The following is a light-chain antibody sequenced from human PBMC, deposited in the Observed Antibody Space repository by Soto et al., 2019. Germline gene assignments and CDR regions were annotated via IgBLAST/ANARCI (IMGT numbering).Light chain of an antibody. V-gene: IGLV2-23*02. CDR1: SSDVGSYNL. CDR2: EVS. J-gene: IGLJ2*01. Sequence: QSALTQPASVSGSPGQSITISCTGTSSDVGSYNLVSWYQQHPGKAPKLMIYEVSKRPSGVSNRFSGSKSGNTASLTISGLQAEDEADYYCCSYAGSSTFDVVSGGGTKVTVL. CDR3: CSYAGSSTFDVV.